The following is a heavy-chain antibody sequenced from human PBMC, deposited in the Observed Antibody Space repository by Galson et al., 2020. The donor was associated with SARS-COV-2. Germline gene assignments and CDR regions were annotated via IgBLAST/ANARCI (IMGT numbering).Heavy chain of an antibody. V-gene: IGHV1-18*01. J-gene: IGHJ6*02. CDR1: GYTFTSYG. Sequence: ASVKVSCKASGYTFTSYGISWVRQAPGQGIEWMGWISAYNGNTNYAQKLQGRVTLTTDTSTSTAYMELRSLRSDDTAVYYCASSAYYDFWSGYSLEWGGHYYYYYGMDVWGQGTTVTVSS. D-gene: IGHD3-3*01. CDR3: ASSAYYDFWSGYSLEWGGHYYYYYGMDV. CDR2: ISAYNGNT.